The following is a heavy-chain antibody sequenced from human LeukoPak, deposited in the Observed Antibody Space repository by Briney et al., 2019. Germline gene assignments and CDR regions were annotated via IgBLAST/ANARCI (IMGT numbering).Heavy chain of an antibody. CDR1: GYTFTSYG. V-gene: IGHV1-18*01. Sequence: GASVKVSCKTSGYTFTSYGISWVRQAPGQELAWMGWISGYNGNTKYAQNLQGRVTMTTETSTSTAYMELRSLRSDDTAVYYCARDSSSWYNYFDPWGQGTLVTVSS. CDR2: ISGYNGNT. CDR3: ARDSSSWYNYFDP. D-gene: IGHD6-13*01. J-gene: IGHJ5*02.